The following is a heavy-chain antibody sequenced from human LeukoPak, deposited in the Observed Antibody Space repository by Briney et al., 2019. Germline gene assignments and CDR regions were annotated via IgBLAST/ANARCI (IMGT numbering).Heavy chain of an antibody. Sequence: GGSLRLSRAASGFSFSSYWMSWVRRAPGKGLEWVASIKYDAIEKHYVDSVKGRFTISRDNAKNSLSLQMDSLRADDTAVYYCARDPEITIFGVVIPFDYWGQGTLVTVSS. D-gene: IGHD3-3*01. CDR2: IKYDAIEK. V-gene: IGHV3-7*03. J-gene: IGHJ4*02. CDR3: ARDPEITIFGVVIPFDY. CDR1: GFSFSSYW.